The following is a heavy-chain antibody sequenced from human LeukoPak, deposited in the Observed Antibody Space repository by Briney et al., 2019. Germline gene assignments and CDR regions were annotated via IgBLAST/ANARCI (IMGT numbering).Heavy chain of an antibody. CDR1: GFTFSSYS. CDR3: ARDSSLTNLRDWNWFDP. V-gene: IGHV3-21*01. J-gene: IGHJ5*02. CDR2: ISSSSSYI. D-gene: IGHD4-11*01. Sequence: AGGSLRLSCAASGFTFSSYSMNWVRQAPGKGLEWVSSISSSSSYIYYADSVKGRFTISRDNAKNSLYLQMNSLRAEDTAVYYCARDSSLTNLRDWNWFDPWGQGTLVTVSS.